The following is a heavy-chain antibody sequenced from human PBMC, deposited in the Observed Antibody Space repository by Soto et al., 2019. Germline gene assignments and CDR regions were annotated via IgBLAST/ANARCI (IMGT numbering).Heavy chain of an antibody. Sequence: QEQLVESGGGVVQPGRSLRLSCVASGFTFSSYGMHWVRQAPGKGLEWVAVIWYDGRDKYYSDSVKGRFTISRDDSKNTLYLQMNRLRVEDTAVYYCARFSAANMDVWGQGTTVIVSS. CDR1: GFTFSSYG. CDR3: ARFSAANMDV. V-gene: IGHV3-33*01. CDR2: IWYDGRDK. D-gene: IGHD6-25*01. J-gene: IGHJ6*02.